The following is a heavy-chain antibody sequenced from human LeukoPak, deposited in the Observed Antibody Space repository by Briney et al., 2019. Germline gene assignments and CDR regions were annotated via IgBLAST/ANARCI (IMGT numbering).Heavy chain of an antibody. Sequence: PGGSLRLSCAASGFTFSSHGMHWVRQAPGKGLEWVANIKQDGSEKYYVDSVKGRFTISRDNAKNSLYLQMNSLRAEDTAVYYCASGSGSYYSYFDYWGQGTLVTVSS. V-gene: IGHV3-7*01. CDR3: ASGSGSYYSYFDY. D-gene: IGHD3-10*01. CDR2: IKQDGSEK. J-gene: IGHJ4*02. CDR1: GFTFSSHG.